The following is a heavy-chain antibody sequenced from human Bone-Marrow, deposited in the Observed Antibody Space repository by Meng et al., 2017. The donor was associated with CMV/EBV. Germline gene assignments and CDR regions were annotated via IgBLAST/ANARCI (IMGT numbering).Heavy chain of an antibody. CDR2: ISVTGGDT. CDR1: GFTSSVIF. D-gene: IGHD1-1*01. CDR3: TRTTRVPEY. V-gene: IGHV3-11*05. Sequence: LVGSGGSFVQSGRSLSLTCAAAGFTSSVIFLSWFRQAPGQVLECISYISVTGGDTNYADSVKGLFTIYRDNAKYSLYHQMNTLRDEDTAIYYCTRTTRVPEYWGQGTLVTVSS. J-gene: IGHJ4*02.